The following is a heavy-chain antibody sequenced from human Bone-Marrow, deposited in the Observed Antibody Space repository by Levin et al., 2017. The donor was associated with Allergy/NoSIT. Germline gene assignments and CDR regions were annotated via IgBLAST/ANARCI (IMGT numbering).Heavy chain of an antibody. V-gene: IGHV3-23*01. D-gene: IGHD3-10*01. CDR1: GFTLGDYA. Sequence: GGSLRLSCAASGFTLGDYAMSWVRQAPGKGLEWVSSIHGAGGDSYYSDSVKGRFTVSRDDSKNTLYLQLNSLRAEDTAIYYCAKDARSYNGVWDWFDPWGQGTLVTVSS. CDR2: IHGAGGDS. J-gene: IGHJ5*02. CDR3: AKDARSYNGVWDWFDP.